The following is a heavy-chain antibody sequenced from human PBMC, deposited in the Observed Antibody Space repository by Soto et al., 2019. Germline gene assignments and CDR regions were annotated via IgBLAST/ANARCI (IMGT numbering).Heavy chain of an antibody. J-gene: IGHJ4*02. CDR1: GFTFSTYG. D-gene: IGHD5-12*01. V-gene: IGHV3-33*01. CDR2: IWYDGSNE. Sequence: GGSLRLSCSASGFTFSTYGMHWVRQAPGKGLEWVAVIWYDGSNEYYVDSVKGRFTISRDNSKNTVYLQMNSLRGEDTAVYYCARVLRGYSGFEDYFDYWGQGA. CDR3: ARVLRGYSGFEDYFDY.